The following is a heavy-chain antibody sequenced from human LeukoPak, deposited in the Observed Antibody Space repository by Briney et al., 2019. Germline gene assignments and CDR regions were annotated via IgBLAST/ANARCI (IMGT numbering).Heavy chain of an antibody. V-gene: IGHV1-2*02. D-gene: IGHD3-10*01. Sequence: ASVKVSCKASGYTFTDYYIHWVRQAPGQGLEWMGWVHANSGGTNYAQNFQGRVTMTRDTSISTAYMELSRLRSDDTAVYYCARDVTKYYGSGSYNAFDYWGQGILVTVSS. CDR2: VHANSGGT. CDR3: ARDVTKYYGSGSYNAFDY. CDR1: GYTFTDYY. J-gene: IGHJ4*02.